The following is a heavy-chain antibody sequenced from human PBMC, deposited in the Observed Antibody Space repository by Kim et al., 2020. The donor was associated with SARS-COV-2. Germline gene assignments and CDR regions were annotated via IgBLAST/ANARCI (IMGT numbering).Heavy chain of an antibody. CDR3: ARDMWGSGYGSMGLDV. CDR1: GFTFSTYS. D-gene: IGHD5-12*01. J-gene: IGHJ6*02. CDR2: ISSSSTYI. Sequence: GGSLRLSCAASGFTFSTYSMNWVRQAPGKGLAWVSSISSSSTYIYYAGSVKGRFTISRDNAKNSLYLQMNSLRAEDTAVYYCARDMWGSGYGSMGLDVWGQGTTVTVSS. V-gene: IGHV3-21*01.